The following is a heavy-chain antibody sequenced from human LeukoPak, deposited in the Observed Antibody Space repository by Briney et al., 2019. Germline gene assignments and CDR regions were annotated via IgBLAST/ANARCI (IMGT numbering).Heavy chain of an antibody. Sequence: PGGSLRLSCAASGVTLSSYAMSWARQAPGKGLEWVSGISSSGSGGNTYYADSVKGRFTISRDNSKNTLYLQMNSLRAEDTAVYYCATLNQEWFGELLFNYWGQGTLVTVSS. CDR3: ATLNQEWFGELLFNY. CDR1: GVTLSSYA. D-gene: IGHD3-10*01. V-gene: IGHV3-23*01. J-gene: IGHJ4*02. CDR2: ISSSGSGGNT.